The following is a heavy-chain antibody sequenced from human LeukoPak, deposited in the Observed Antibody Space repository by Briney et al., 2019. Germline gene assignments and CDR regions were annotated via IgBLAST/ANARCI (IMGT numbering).Heavy chain of an antibody. CDR2: INHSGST. J-gene: IGHJ4*02. CDR3: ARGYYYDSSGYYYFDY. V-gene: IGHV4-34*01. Sequence: PSETLSLTCAVYGGSFSGYYWNWIRQPPGKRLEWIGEINHSGSTNYDPSLKSRVTISVDTSKNQFSLKLSSVTAADTAVYYCARGYYYDSSGYYYFDYWGQGTLVTVSS. D-gene: IGHD3-22*01. CDR1: GGSFSGYY.